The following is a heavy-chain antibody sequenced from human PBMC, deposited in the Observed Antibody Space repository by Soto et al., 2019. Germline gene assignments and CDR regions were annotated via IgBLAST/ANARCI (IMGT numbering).Heavy chain of an antibody. V-gene: IGHV5-51*01. CDR2: IYPGDSDT. CDR3: ARSAGDYDLPWDYFDY. J-gene: IGHJ4*02. CDR1: GYSFTSYW. D-gene: IGHD3-16*01. Sequence: GESLKISCKGSGYSFTSYWIGWVRQMPGKGLEWMGIIYPGDSDTRYSPSFQGQVTISADKSISTAYLQWSSLKASDTAMYYCARSAGDYDLPWDYFDYWGQGTLVTVSS.